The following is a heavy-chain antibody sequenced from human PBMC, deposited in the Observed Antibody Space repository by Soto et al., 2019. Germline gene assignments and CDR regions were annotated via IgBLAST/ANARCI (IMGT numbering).Heavy chain of an antibody. J-gene: IGHJ3*02. CDR1: GVTFSTHS. CDR3: ASWGNGDGYKEPVDAFDI. Sequence: ASVKVSCKASGVTFSTHSITWVRQAPGQGLEWVGGIIPIFGTANYAQKFQGRVTITADESTSTAYMELSSLRSEDTAVYYCASWGNGDGYKEPVDAFDIWGQGTMVTVSS. CDR2: IIPIFGTA. V-gene: IGHV1-69*13. D-gene: IGHD5-12*01.